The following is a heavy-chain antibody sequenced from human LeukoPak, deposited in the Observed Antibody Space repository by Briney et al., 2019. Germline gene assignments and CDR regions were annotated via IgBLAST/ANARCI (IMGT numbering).Heavy chain of an antibody. CDR2: IYYSWCT. J-gene: IGHJ6*03. CDR3: ARGEYDFWSGTPLYYMDV. D-gene: IGHD3-3*01. CDR1: GGSVSSSSYY. Sequence: SETLSLTCTVSGGSVSSSSYYWGWIRQPPGKGLEWLGSIYYSWCTYFNPSLKRRVAISVDTSKNQFSLKLSSVTAADTAVYYCARGEYDFWSGTPLYYMDVWGKGTTVSVSS. V-gene: IGHV4-39*07.